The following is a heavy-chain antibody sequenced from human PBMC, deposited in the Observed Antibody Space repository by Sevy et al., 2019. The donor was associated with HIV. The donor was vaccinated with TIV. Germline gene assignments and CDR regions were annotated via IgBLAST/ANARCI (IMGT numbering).Heavy chain of an antibody. V-gene: IGHV1-8*01. CDR1: GYTFTSYD. Sequence: ASVKVSCKASGYTFTSYDINWVRQATGQGLEWMGWMNPNSGNTGYAQKFQGRVTMTRNTSISTAYMELGSLGAEDTAVYYCARASCGGDCSDYWGQGTLVTVSS. CDR3: ARASCGGDCSDY. J-gene: IGHJ4*02. CDR2: MNPNSGNT. D-gene: IGHD2-21*01.